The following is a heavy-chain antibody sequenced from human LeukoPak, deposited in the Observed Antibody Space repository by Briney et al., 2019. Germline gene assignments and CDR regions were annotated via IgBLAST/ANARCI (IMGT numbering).Heavy chain of an antibody. D-gene: IGHD6-13*01. J-gene: IGHJ5*02. CDR2: IYHSGST. CDR1: GYSISSGYY. V-gene: IGHV4-38-2*02. CDR3: ARDRGSRWYAWFDP. Sequence: SETLSLTCTVSGYSISSGYYWGWIRQPPGKGLEWIGSIYHSGSTYYNPSLKSRVTISVDTSKNQFSLKLSSVTAADTAVYYCARDRGSRWYAWFDPWGQGTLVTVSS.